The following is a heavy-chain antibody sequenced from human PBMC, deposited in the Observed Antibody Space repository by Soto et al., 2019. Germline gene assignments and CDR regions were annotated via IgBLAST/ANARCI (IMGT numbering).Heavy chain of an antibody. J-gene: IGHJ4*02. CDR2: ISYDGSNK. V-gene: IGHV3-30-3*01. D-gene: IGHD3-10*01. Sequence: QVQLVESGGGVVQPGRSLRLSCAASGFTFSSYAMHWVRQATGKGLEWVAVISYDGSNKYYADSVKGRFTISRDNSKNTLYLQMNSLRAEDTAVYYCARSSRDYWGQGTLVTVTS. CDR3: ARSSRDY. CDR1: GFTFSSYA.